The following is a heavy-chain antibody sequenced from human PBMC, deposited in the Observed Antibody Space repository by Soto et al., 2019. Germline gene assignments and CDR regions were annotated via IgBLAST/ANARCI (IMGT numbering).Heavy chain of an antibody. CDR3: IRGESPYYYDY. CDR2: ILSKAGNYAT. V-gene: IGHV3-73*01. CDR1: GFIFSGSA. Sequence: EVQLVESGGGLVQPGGSLKLSCAASGFIFSGSAVHWVRQASGKGLEWVGRILSKAGNYATAYPASMKGRFTISRDDSENTAFLQMNSLKTEDTAVYYCIRGESPYYYDYWGLGTLVAVSS. J-gene: IGHJ4*02. D-gene: IGHD2-21*01.